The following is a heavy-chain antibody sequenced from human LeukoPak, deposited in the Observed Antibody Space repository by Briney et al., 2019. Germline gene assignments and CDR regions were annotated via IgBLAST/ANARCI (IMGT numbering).Heavy chain of an antibody. V-gene: IGHV4-34*08. D-gene: IGHD1-26*01. J-gene: IGHJ4*02. CDR1: GFTFSNYA. Sequence: GSLRLSCAASGFTFSNYAMTWVRQPPGKGLEWIGEINHSGSTNYNPSLKSRVTISVDTSKNQFSLKLSSVTAADTAVYYCAGWSGSYVDYWGQGTLVTVSS. CDR3: AGWSGSYVDY. CDR2: INHSGST.